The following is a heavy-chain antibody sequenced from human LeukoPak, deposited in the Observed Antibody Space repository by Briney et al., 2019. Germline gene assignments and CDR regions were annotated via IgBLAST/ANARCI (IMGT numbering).Heavy chain of an antibody. J-gene: IGHJ4*02. CDR1: GGSISSYY. Sequence: PSETLSLTCTVSGGSISSYYWSWIRQPPGKGLEWIGYIYYSGSTNYNPSLKSRVTISVDTSKNQFSLKLSSVTAADTAVYYCARRDNSGSYNYWGQGTLVTVSS. CDR3: ARRDNSGSYNY. D-gene: IGHD1-26*01. V-gene: IGHV4-59*08. CDR2: IYYSGST.